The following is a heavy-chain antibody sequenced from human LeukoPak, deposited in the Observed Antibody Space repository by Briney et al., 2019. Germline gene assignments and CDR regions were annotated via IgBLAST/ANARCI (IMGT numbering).Heavy chain of an antibody. D-gene: IGHD3-22*01. J-gene: IGHJ4*02. CDR2: ISPSGGST. CDR1: GYTFTSNY. CDR3: ARDLYYYDSSGQQNYFDY. Sequence: GASVKVSCKASGYTFTSNYMHWVRQAPGQGLEWMGIISPSGGSTSYAQKFQGRVTMTRDTSTSTVYMELSSLRSEDTAVYYCARDLYYYDSSGQQNYFDYWGQGTLVTVSS. V-gene: IGHV1-46*01.